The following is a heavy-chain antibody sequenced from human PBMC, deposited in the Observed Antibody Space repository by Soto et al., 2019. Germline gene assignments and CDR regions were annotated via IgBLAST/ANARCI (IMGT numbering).Heavy chain of an antibody. V-gene: IGHV4-31*03. CDR1: GGSISSGGYY. CDR2: IYYSGST. J-gene: IGHJ6*04. CDR3: ERGMAGAYYYGMDV. D-gene: IGHD2-8*01. Sequence: LSLTCTVSGGSISSGGYYWSWIRQHPGKGLEWIGYIYYSGSTYYNPSLKSRVTISVDTSKNQFSLKLSSVTAADTAVYYCERGMAGAYYYGMDVWGKGTTVIVSS.